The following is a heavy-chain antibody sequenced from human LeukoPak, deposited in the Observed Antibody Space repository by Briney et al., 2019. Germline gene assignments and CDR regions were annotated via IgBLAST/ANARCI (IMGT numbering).Heavy chain of an antibody. D-gene: IGHD3-3*01. Sequence: GASVKVSCKASGYTFADHYMHWLRQAPGQGLEWMGWMHPNSGGTNYAQKFQGRVTMTRDTSISTAYMDLSSLRSDDTAVYYCARHTTIFGVAIIDIWGQGTMVTVSS. J-gene: IGHJ3*02. CDR2: MHPNSGGT. CDR3: ARHTTIFGVAIIDI. V-gene: IGHV1-2*02. CDR1: GYTFADHY.